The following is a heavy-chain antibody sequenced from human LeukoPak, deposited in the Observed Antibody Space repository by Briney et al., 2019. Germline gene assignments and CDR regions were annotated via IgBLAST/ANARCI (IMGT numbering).Heavy chain of an antibody. J-gene: IGHJ4*02. D-gene: IGHD3-10*01. CDR1: GGSISSGSYY. V-gene: IGHV4-61*02. CDR3: ARESTMVREYYFDY. CDR2: IYTSGST. Sequence: SQTLSLTCTVSGGSISSGSYYWSWIRQPAGKGLEWIGRIYTSGSTNYNPSLKSRVTISVDTSKNQFSLKLSSVTAADTAVYYCARESTMVREYYFDYWGQGTLVTVSS.